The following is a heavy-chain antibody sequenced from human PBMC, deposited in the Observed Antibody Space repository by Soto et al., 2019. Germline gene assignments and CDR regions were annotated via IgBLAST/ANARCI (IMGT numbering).Heavy chain of an antibody. CDR1: GFTFSSYS. D-gene: IGHD6-19*01. V-gene: IGHV3-21*04. Sequence: PGGSLRLSCAASGFTFSSYSMNWVRQAPGKGLEWVSSISSSSSYIYYADSVKGRFTISRDNAKNSLYLQMNSLRAEDTAVYYCAKEKIAVAGNREKNYFDYWGQGTLVTVSS. J-gene: IGHJ4*02. CDR2: ISSSSSYI. CDR3: AKEKIAVAGNREKNYFDY.